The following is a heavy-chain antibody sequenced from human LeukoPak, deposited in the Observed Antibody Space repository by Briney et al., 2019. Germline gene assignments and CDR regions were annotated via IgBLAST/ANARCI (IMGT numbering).Heavy chain of an antibody. CDR2: INAGNGDT. Sequence: GASVKVSCKASGYTFPSYAMHWVRRAPGQRLEWMGWINAGNGDTKYSQKFQGRVTIARDTSASTAYMELSSLRSEDTAVYYCARDRGGTGDFDYWGQGTLVTVSS. J-gene: IGHJ4*02. CDR3: ARDRGGTGDFDY. CDR1: GYTFPSYA. D-gene: IGHD1-1*01. V-gene: IGHV1-3*01.